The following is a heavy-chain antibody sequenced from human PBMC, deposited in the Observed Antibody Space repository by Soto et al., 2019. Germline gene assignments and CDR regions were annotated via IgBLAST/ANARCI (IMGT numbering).Heavy chain of an antibody. CDR2: ISYDGSNK. V-gene: IGHV3-30*18. J-gene: IGHJ6*02. D-gene: IGHD7-27*01. CDR3: AKDLLGPGRASGMDV. CDR1: GFTFSSYG. Sequence: QVQLVESGGGVVQAGRSLRLSCAASGFTFSSYGMHWVRQAPGKGLEWVAVISYDGSNKYYADSVKGRFTISRDNSKNTLYLQMNSLIAEDTAVYYCAKDLLGPGRASGMDVWGQGTTVTVSS.